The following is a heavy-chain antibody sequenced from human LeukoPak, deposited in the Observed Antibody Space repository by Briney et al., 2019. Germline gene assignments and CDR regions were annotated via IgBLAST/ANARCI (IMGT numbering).Heavy chain of an antibody. D-gene: IGHD3-22*01. CDR3: AREPYYYDSSGPTNWFDP. CDR1: GFTFSSYS. J-gene: IGHJ5*02. CDR2: ISSSSSYI. Sequence: GGSLRLSCAASGFTFSSYSMNWVRQAPGKGLEWVSSISSSSSYIYYADSVKGRFTISRDNAKNSLYLQMNSLRAEDTAVYYCAREPYYYDSSGPTNWFDPWGQGTLVTVSS. V-gene: IGHV3-21*01.